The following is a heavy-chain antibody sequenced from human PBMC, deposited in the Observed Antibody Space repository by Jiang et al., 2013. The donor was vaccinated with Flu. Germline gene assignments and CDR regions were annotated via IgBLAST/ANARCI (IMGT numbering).Heavy chain of an antibody. V-gene: IGHV1-69*01. CDR2: IIPTYYTS. CDR1: GGTFNNFA. CDR3: ARSPKAVSGSGRYYYYELDV. Sequence: SGAEVKKPDSSVKVSCKASGGTFNNFAVNWVRQAPGQGLEWVGGIIPTYYTSNYAQRFQGRVTITADEATDTVYMELSSLRSDDTAVYYCARSPKAVSGSGRYYYYELDVWGQGTTVTVSS. J-gene: IGHJ6*02. D-gene: IGHD3-10*01.